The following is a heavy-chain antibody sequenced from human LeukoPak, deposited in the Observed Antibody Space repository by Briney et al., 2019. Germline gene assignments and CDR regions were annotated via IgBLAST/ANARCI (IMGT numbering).Heavy chain of an antibody. D-gene: IGHD2-21*02. CDR3: ARGLTAVP. Sequence: SETLSLTCAVYGGSFSGYYWSWIRQPPGKGLEWIGEINHSGSTNYNPSLTSRVTISVDTSKNQFSLKLSSVTAADTAVYYCARGLTAVPWGQGTLVTVSS. CDR1: GGSFSGYY. J-gene: IGHJ4*02. CDR2: INHSGST. V-gene: IGHV4-34*01.